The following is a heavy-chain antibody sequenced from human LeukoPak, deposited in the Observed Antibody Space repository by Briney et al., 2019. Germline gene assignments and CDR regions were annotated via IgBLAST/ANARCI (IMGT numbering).Heavy chain of an antibody. CDR2: ISSSSSYI. CDR3: ARRAAGPPHFDY. D-gene: IGHD6-13*01. V-gene: IGHV3-21*01. J-gene: IGHJ4*02. Sequence: GGSLRLSCAASGFTFSSYSMNWVRQAPGKGLEWVSSISSSSSYIYYADSVKGRFTISRDNAKNSLYLQMNSLRAEDTAVYYCARRAAGPPHFDYWGQGTLVTVSS. CDR1: GFTFSSYS.